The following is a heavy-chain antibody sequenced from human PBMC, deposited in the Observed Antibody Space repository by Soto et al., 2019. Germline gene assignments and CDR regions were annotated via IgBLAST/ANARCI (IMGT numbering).Heavy chain of an antibody. CDR1: GATFSSYT. V-gene: IGHV1-69*02. J-gene: IGHJ4*02. CDR3: AGAYSGYDYVDY. Sequence: QVQLVQSGAEVKKPGSSVKVSCKASGATFSSYTISWVRQAPGQGLEWMGRIIPILGIANYAQKFQGRVTITADKSTSTAYMELSSLRSEDTAVYYCAGAYSGYDYVDYWGQGTLVTVSS. CDR2: IIPILGIA. D-gene: IGHD5-12*01.